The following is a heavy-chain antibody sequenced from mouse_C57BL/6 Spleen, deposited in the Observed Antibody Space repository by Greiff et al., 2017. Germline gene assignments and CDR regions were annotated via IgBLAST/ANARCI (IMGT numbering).Heavy chain of an antibody. Sequence: QVQLQESGAELARPGASVKLSCKASGYTFTSYGISWVKQRTGQGLEWIGEIYPRSGNTYYNEKFKGKATLTADKSSSTAYMELRSLTSEDSAVYFCARSDSSGAWFAYWGQGTLGTVSA. J-gene: IGHJ3*01. CDR1: GYTFTSYG. D-gene: IGHD3-2*02. CDR2: IYPRSGNT. V-gene: IGHV1-81*01. CDR3: ARSDSSGAWFAY.